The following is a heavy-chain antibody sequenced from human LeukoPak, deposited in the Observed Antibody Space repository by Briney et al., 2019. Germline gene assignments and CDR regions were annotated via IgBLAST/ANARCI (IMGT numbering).Heavy chain of an antibody. J-gene: IGHJ3*02. V-gene: IGHV3-30-3*01. D-gene: IGHD1-1*01. CDR2: LSYDGTTK. CDR3: AREAIGTTKSDDAFDM. Sequence: PGRSLRLSCAASGFTFSSFPMHWVGRAQGKGRGWGEVLSYDGTTKYYADSVKGRFTISRDNSKNTLFLQMNSLRVEDTAVYYCAREAIGTTKSDDAFDMWGQGTMVTVSS. CDR1: GFTFSSFP.